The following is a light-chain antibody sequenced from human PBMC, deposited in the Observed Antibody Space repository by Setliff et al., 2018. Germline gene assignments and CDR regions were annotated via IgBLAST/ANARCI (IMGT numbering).Light chain of an antibody. V-gene: IGLV2-8*01. CDR1: SNDVSGYNY. CDR3: SSYAGSNHFV. Sequence: QSALTQPPSASESPGQSVTISCTGTSNDVSGYNYVSWYQQHPGKAPQLMIYDVSKRPSGVPDRFSGSKSGNTASLTVSGLQAEDEADYYCSSYAGSNHFVFGTGTKVTVL. CDR2: DVS. J-gene: IGLJ1*01.